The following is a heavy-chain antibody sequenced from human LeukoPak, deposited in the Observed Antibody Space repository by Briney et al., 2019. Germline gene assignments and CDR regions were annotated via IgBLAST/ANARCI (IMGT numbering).Heavy chain of an antibody. CDR2: SSAYNGNT. D-gene: IGHD3-10*01. V-gene: IGHV1-18*01. CDR1: GYTFTSYG. J-gene: IGHJ3*02. CDR3: ARDHMVRGVIREDAFDI. Sequence: ASVKVSCKASGYTFTSYGISWVRQAPGQGLEWMGWSSAYNGNTNYAQKLQGRVTMTTDTSTSTAYMALRSLRSDDTAVYYCARDHMVRGVIREDAFDIWGQGTMVTVSS.